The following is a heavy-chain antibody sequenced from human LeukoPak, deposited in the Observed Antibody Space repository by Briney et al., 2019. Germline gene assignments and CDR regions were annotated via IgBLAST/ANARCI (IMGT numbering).Heavy chain of an antibody. J-gene: IGHJ5*02. V-gene: IGHV4-59*02. D-gene: IGHD3-10*01. CDR1: GGSVSSDY. Sequence: SETLFLTCTVYGGSVSSDYWTWLRQAPGKGLEWIGYIFSRGNTEYHPSLKSRATISVDTSKNQCSLTLNSVTAADTAVYYCARVLYRGENWFDPWGQGTLVTVSS. CDR3: ARVLYRGENWFDP. CDR2: IFSRGNT.